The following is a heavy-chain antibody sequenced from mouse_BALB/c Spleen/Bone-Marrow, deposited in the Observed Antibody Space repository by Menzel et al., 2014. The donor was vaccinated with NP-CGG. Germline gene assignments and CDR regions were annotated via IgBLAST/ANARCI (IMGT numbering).Heavy chain of an antibody. J-gene: IGHJ3*01. V-gene: IGHV7-3*02. Sequence: EVNVVESEGGLVQPGGSLRLSCATSGFTFTDYYMSWVRQPPGKALEWLGFIRNKANGYTTEYSASVKGRFTISRDNSQSILYLQMNTLRAEDSATYYCARDGPWFAYWGQGTLVTVSA. CDR3: ARDGPWFAY. CDR1: GFTFTDYY. CDR2: IRNKANGYTT.